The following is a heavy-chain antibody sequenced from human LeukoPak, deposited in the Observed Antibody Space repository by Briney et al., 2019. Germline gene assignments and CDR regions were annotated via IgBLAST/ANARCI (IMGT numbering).Heavy chain of an antibody. J-gene: IGHJ6*02. V-gene: IGHV1-3*01. CDR2: INAGNGNT. CDR3: ARDRHDYSNYYYYYGMDV. D-gene: IGHD4-11*01. CDR1: GYTFITYA. Sequence: ASVKVSCKASGYTFITYAIHWVRQAPGQRLEWMGWINAGNGNTKYSQKFQGRVTITRDTSASTAYMELSSLRSEDTAVYYCARDRHDYSNYYYYYGMDVWGQGTTVTVSS.